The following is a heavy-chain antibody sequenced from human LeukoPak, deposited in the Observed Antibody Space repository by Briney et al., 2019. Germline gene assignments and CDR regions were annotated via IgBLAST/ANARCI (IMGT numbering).Heavy chain of an antibody. V-gene: IGHV4-39*07. Sequence: SETLSLTCTVSGDSISGLSYNWGWLRQPPGKGLEWIGSIYYSVSTYYNPSLESRGNTYYNPSLESRVTMSEDTSKKQFSLKLSSVTAADTAVYYCARVMGRYHTMVRGVILPPGFDYWGQGTLVTVSS. CDR2: IYYSVST. J-gene: IGHJ4*02. CDR3: ARVMGRYHTMVRGVILPPGFDY. CDR1: GDSISGLSYN. D-gene: IGHD3-10*01.